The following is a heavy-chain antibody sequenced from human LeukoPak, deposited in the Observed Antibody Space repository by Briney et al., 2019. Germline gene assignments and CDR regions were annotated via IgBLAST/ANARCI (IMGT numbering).Heavy chain of an antibody. Sequence: PGGSLRLSCAGFGFKFDDHGMTWVRQAPGKRLEWVSGINWNGGSTGYADSVKGRFTISRDNAKNSLYLQMNSLRAEDTDLYYCAKGDSSGWYFDYWGQGTLVTVSS. V-gene: IGHV3-20*04. CDR3: AKGDSSGWYFDY. D-gene: IGHD3-22*01. CDR2: INWNGGST. CDR1: GFKFDDHG. J-gene: IGHJ4*02.